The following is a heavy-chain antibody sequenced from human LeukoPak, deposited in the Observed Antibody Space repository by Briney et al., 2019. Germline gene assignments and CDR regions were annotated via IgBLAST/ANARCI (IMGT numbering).Heavy chain of an antibody. Sequence: SETLSLTCTVSGGSVSSGSYYWSWIRQPPGKGLEWIGYIYYSGSTNYNPSLKSRVTISIDTSKNQFSLKLSSVTAADTAMYYCARSLFWGDYPYYFDYWGQGTLVTVSS. CDR2: IYYSGST. CDR1: GGSVSSGSYY. J-gene: IGHJ4*02. CDR3: ARSLFWGDYPYYFDY. V-gene: IGHV4-61*01. D-gene: IGHD4-17*01.